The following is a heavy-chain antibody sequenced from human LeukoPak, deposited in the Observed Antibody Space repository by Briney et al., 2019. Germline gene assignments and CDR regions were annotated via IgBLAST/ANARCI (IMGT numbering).Heavy chain of an antibody. V-gene: IGHV4-39*01. Sequence: SETLSLTCTVSGGSLSSSSYYWGWIRQPPGKGLEWIGSIYYSGSTYYNPSLKSRVTISVDTSKNQFSLKLSSVTAADTAVYYCARHGVAATVLSTLQHWGQGTLVTVSS. CDR1: GGSLSSSSYY. D-gene: IGHD2-15*01. J-gene: IGHJ1*01. CDR3: ARHGVAATVLSTLQH. CDR2: IYYSGST.